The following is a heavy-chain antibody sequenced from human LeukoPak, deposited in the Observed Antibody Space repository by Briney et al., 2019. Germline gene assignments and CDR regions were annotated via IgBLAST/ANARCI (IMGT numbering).Heavy chain of an antibody. CDR2: IKQDGSEK. Sequence: GGSLRLSCAASGFTFSSYWMSWVRQAPGKGLEWVANIKQDGSEKYYVDSVKGRFTISRDNAKNSLYLRMNSLRAEDTAVYYCARVSGWYGDYWFDPWGQGTLVTVSS. CDR1: GFTFSSYW. V-gene: IGHV3-7*01. J-gene: IGHJ5*02. CDR3: ARVSGWYGDYWFDP. D-gene: IGHD6-19*01.